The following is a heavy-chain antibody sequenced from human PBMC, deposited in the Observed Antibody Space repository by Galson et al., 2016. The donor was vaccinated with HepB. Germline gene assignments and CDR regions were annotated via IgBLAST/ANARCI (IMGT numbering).Heavy chain of an antibody. CDR2: IWYDGGNK. D-gene: IGHD3-10*01. V-gene: IGHV3-33*01. CDR1: GFIFSNYG. Sequence: SLRLSCAASGFIFSNYGMHWVRQAPGKGLEWVAVIWYDGGNKYYADSVKGRFTISRDNSKNTLYLQMNSLRAKDTAVYYCARARPLRARNSMDVWGQGTTVTVSS. CDR3: ARARPLRARNSMDV. J-gene: IGHJ6*02.